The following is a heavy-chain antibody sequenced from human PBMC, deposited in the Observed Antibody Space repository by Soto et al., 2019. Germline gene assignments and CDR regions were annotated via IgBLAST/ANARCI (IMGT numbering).Heavy chain of an antibody. CDR2: ISGSGGST. Sequence: GGSLRLSCAASGFTFSSYAMSWVRQAPGKGLEWVSAISGSGGSTYYADSVKGRFTISRDNSKNTLYLQMNSLRAEDTAVYYWVIDRALPAATGFDFRGQGPLVPLPS. D-gene: IGHD2-2*01. CDR3: VIDRALPAATGFDF. CDR1: GFTFSSYA. V-gene: IGHV3-23*01. J-gene: IGHJ4*02.